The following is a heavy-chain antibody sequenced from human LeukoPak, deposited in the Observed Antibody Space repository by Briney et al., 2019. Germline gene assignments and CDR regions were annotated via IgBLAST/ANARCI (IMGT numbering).Heavy chain of an antibody. CDR3: ASLNSGYYYGNWFDP. CDR2: IYYSGST. Sequence: PSETLSLTCTVSGGSISSSSYSWGWIRQPPGKGLEWIGSIYYSGSTYYNPSLKSRVTISVDTSKNQFSLKLSSVTAADTAMYYCASLNSGYYYGNWFDPWGRGTLVTVSS. J-gene: IGHJ5*02. CDR1: GGSISSSSYS. D-gene: IGHD3-22*01. V-gene: IGHV4-39*01.